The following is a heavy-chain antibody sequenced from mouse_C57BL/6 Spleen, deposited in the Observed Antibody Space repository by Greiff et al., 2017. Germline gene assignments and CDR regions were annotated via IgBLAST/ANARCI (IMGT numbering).Heavy chain of an antibody. Sequence: VQLQESGAELVRPGASVKLSCKASGYTFTDYYINWVKQRPGQGLEWIARIYPGSGNTYYNEKFKGKATLTAEKSSSTAYMQLSSLTSEDSAVYCCAREGDYYGSSFDYWGQGTTLTVSS. CDR3: AREGDYYGSSFDY. CDR1: GYTFTDYY. V-gene: IGHV1-76*01. CDR2: IYPGSGNT. J-gene: IGHJ2*01. D-gene: IGHD1-1*01.